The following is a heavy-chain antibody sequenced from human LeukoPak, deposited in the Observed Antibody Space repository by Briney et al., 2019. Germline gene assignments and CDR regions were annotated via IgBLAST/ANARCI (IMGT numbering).Heavy chain of an antibody. CDR3: ARYLGFVVVVAATHDAFDI. Sequence: GESLKISCKGSGYSFTSYWIGWVRQMPGKGLEWMGIIYPGDSDTRYSPSFQGQVTISADKSISTAYLQWGSLKASDTAMYYCARYLGFVVVVAATHDAFDIWGQGTMVTVSS. CDR1: GYSFTSYW. CDR2: IYPGDSDT. D-gene: IGHD2-15*01. J-gene: IGHJ3*02. V-gene: IGHV5-51*01.